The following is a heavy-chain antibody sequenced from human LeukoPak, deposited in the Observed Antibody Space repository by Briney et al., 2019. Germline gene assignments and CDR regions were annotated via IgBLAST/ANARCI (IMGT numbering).Heavy chain of an antibody. CDR1: GGSISSYY. D-gene: IGHD3-22*01. Sequence: SETLSLTCTVSGGSISSYYWSWIRQPPGKGLEWIGYIYYSGNTNYNPSLKSRVSISIDTSKNQFSLQLSSVTAADTAVYYRARDRDSSGLRDFDLWGRGTLVTVSA. J-gene: IGHJ2*01. V-gene: IGHV4-59*01. CDR3: ARDRDSSGLRDFDL. CDR2: IYYSGNT.